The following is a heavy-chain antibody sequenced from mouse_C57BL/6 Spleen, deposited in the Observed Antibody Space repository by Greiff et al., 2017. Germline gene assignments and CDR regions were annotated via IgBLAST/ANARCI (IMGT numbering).Heavy chain of an antibody. CDR3: ARKSVIYYGNYGYFDV. Sequence: QVQLQQPGAELVKPGASVKLSCKASGYTFTSYWMQWVKQRPGQGLEWIGEIDPSDSYTNYNQKFKGKATLTVDTSSSTAYMQLSSLTSEDSAVYYCARKSVIYYGNYGYFDVWGTGTTVTVSS. J-gene: IGHJ1*03. CDR1: GYTFTSYW. V-gene: IGHV1-50*01. D-gene: IGHD2-1*01. CDR2: IDPSDSYT.